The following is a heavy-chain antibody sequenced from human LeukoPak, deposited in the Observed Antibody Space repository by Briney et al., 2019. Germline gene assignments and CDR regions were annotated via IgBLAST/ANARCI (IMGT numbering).Heavy chain of an antibody. CDR3: AFNYYDSSGYYYDY. Sequence: SETLSLTCAVYGGSFSGYYWSWIRQPPGKGLEWIGEINHSGSTNYNPSLKSRVTISVDTSKNQFSLKLSSVTAADTAVYYCAFNYYDSSGYYYDYWGQGTLVTVSS. D-gene: IGHD3-22*01. CDR2: INHSGST. V-gene: IGHV4-34*01. CDR1: GGSFSGYY. J-gene: IGHJ4*02.